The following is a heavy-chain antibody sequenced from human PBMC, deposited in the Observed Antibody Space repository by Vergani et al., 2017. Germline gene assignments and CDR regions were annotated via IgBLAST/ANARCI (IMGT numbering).Heavy chain of an antibody. J-gene: IGHJ6*02. D-gene: IGHD6-6*01. CDR3: ARGAAPDYYYYYGMDV. CDR1: GGSISSGGYY. Sequence: QVQLQESGPGLVKPSQTLSLTCTVSGGSISSGGYYWSWIRQHPGKGLEWIGYIYYSGSTYYNPSLKSRVTISVDTSKNQFSLKLSSVTAADTAVYYCARGAAPDYYYYYGMDVWGQGTTVTVSS. CDR2: IYYSGST. V-gene: IGHV4-31*03.